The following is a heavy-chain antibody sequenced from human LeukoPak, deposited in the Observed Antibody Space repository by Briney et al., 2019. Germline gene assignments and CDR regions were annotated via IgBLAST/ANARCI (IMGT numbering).Heavy chain of an antibody. CDR1: RFTLGSHD. Sequence: GGSLRLSCTASRFTLGSHDMHWVRQIPGQGLEWVAAVSSGFHAFFADSVQGRFTVSREDARNSLYLQMNSLRAGDTAVYYCVREARGYHYTYFDYWGQGTLVTVSS. V-gene: IGHV3-13*01. CDR2: VSSGFHA. CDR3: VREARGYHYTYFDY. D-gene: IGHD5-18*01. J-gene: IGHJ4*02.